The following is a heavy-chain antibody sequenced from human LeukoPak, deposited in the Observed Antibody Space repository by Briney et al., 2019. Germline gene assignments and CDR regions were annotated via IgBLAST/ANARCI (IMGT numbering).Heavy chain of an antibody. CDR3: ARDRVQLWLSFDY. D-gene: IGHD5-18*01. Sequence: GGSLRLSCAASGFTFSSYAMHWVRQAPGKGLEWVAVISYDGSNKNYADSVKGRFTISRDNSKNTLYLQMNSLRSEDTAVYYCARDRVQLWLSFDYWGQGTLVTVSS. V-gene: IGHV3-30-3*01. J-gene: IGHJ4*02. CDR2: ISYDGSNK. CDR1: GFTFSSYA.